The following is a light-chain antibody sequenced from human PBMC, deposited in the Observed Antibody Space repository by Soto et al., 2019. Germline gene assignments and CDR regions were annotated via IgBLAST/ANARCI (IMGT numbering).Light chain of an antibody. J-gene: IGLJ1*01. CDR1: RSEVGGYNY. CDR3: SSYTTSNTRQIV. CDR2: DVS. Sequence: SVLTQPASLSGSPGQAVTLSCTGPRSEVGGYNYVSWYQHHPGKAPKLLIYDVSNRPSVVSNLFSGSKSDNTASLTISWLQPEDEADYYCSSYTTSNTRQIVFGTGTKVTVL. V-gene: IGLV2-14*03.